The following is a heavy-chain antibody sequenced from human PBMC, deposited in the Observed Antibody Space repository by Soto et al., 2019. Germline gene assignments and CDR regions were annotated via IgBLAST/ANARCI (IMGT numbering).Heavy chain of an antibody. CDR3: AREPLLEWSHLYYFDY. V-gene: IGHV1-69*06. J-gene: IGHJ4*02. D-gene: IGHD3-3*01. Sequence: QVQLVQSGAEVKKPGSSVKVSCKASGGTFSSYAISWVRQAPGQGLEWMGGIIPIFGTANYAQKFQGRVTITADKSTSTADMELSSLRSEDTAVYYCAREPLLEWSHLYYFDYWGQGTLVTVSS. CDR2: IIPIFGTA. CDR1: GGTFSSYA.